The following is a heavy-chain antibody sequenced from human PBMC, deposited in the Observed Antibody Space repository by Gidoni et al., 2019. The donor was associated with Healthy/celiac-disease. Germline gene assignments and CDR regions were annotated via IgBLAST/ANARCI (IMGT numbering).Heavy chain of an antibody. J-gene: IGHJ4*02. V-gene: IGHV3-23*01. CDR1: GFTFSSYA. CDR2: ISVSGGST. CDR3: AKLQVGATVFDY. D-gene: IGHD1-26*01. Sequence: EVQLLESGGGLVQPGGSLRLSCAASGFTFSSYAMSWVRQAPGKGLEWVSAISVSGGSTYYADSVKGRFTISRDNAKNTLYLQMNSLRAEDTAVYYCAKLQVGATVFDYWGQGTLVTVSS.